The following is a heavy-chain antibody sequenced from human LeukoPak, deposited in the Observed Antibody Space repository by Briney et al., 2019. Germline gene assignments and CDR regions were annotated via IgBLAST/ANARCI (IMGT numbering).Heavy chain of an antibody. D-gene: IGHD2-2*02. CDR2: MNPNSGNT. J-gene: IGHJ6*03. CDR1: GYTFTSYD. CDR3: ARVAAEVVGVPGAIGFGWLRRDYYYMDV. V-gene: IGHV1-8*02. Sequence: VASVKVSCKASGYTFTSYDINWVRQATGQGLEWMGWMNPNSGNTGYAQKFQGRVTMTRDMSTSTVYMELSSLRSEDTAVYYCARVAAEVVGVPGAIGFGWLRRDYYYMDVWGKGTTVIVSS.